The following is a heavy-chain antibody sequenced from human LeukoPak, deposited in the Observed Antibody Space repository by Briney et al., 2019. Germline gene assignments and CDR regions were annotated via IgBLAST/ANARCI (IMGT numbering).Heavy chain of an antibody. CDR1: GFTFDDYA. CDR3: AKDSGYDWGPFDY. CDR2: ISWNGGNI. J-gene: IGHJ4*02. D-gene: IGHD5-12*01. V-gene: IGHV3-9*01. Sequence: GGTLRLSCAASGFTFDDYAMHWVRQAPGKGLEWVSGISWNGGNIGYADSVKGRFTISRDNAKNSLYLQMNSLRAEDTALYYCAKDSGYDWGPFDYWGQGTLVTVSS.